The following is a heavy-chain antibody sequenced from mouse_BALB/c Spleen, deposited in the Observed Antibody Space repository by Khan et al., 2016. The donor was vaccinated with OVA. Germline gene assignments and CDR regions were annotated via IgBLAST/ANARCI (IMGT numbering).Heavy chain of an antibody. D-gene: IGHD1-1*01. Sequence: EVELVESGGDLVRPGGSLKLSCSASGFTFSTYAMSWVRQTPEKRLEWVATISSSGDYIYSPDSVKGRFTLSRDTAKNTLYLQMSSLRAEDTAMYYCARHNYGPFAYWGQGTLVTVSA. CDR2: ISSSGDYI. V-gene: IGHV5-9-3*01. CDR3: ARHNYGPFAY. CDR1: GFTFSTYA. J-gene: IGHJ3*01.